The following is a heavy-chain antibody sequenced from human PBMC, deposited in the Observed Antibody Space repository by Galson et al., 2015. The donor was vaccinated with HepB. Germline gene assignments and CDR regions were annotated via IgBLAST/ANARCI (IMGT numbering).Heavy chain of an antibody. Sequence: SVKVSCKASGGTFSSYAISWVRQAPGQGLEWMGGIIPIFGTANYAQKFQGRVTITADESTSTAYMELSSLRSEDTAVYYCARDRITIFGVVIIDEWSGGMDVWGQGTTVTVSS. CDR1: GGTFSSYA. V-gene: IGHV1-69*13. CDR2: IIPIFGTA. D-gene: IGHD3-3*01. J-gene: IGHJ6*02. CDR3: ARDRITIFGVVIIDEWSGGMDV.